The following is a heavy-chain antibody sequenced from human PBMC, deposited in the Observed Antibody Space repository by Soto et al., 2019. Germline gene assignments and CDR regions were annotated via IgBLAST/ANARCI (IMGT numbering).Heavy chain of an antibody. Sequence: QVQLVESGGGVVQPGRSLRLSCAASGFTFSSYGMHWVRQAPGKGLEWVAVISYDGSNKYYADSVKGRFTISRDNSKNTLYLQRNSLRAEDTAVYYCACGLSWSRRPYYMAVWVKGTTVTVSS. V-gene: IGHV3-30*03. J-gene: IGHJ6*03. CDR1: GFTFSSYG. D-gene: IGHD2-21*01. CDR3: ACGLSWSRRPYYMAV. CDR2: ISYDGSNK.